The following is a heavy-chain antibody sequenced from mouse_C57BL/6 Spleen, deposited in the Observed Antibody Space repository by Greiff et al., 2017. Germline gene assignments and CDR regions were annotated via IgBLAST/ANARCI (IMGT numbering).Heavy chain of an antibody. V-gene: IGHV1-80*01. CDR2: IYPGDGDT. Sequence: QVQLKESGAELVKPGASVKISCKASGYAFSSYWMNWVKQRPGKGLEWIGQIYPGDGDTNYNGKFKGKATLTADKSSSTAYMQLSSLTSEDSAVYFCARSGGYDGYYADAMDYWGQGTSVTVSS. CDR3: ARSGGYDGYYADAMDY. CDR1: GYAFSSYW. J-gene: IGHJ4*01. D-gene: IGHD2-3*01.